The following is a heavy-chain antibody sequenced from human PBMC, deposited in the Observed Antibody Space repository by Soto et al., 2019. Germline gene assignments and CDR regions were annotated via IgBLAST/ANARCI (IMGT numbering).Heavy chain of an antibody. Sequence: ASVKVSCKASGYTFTSYAMHWVRQAPGQRLEWMGWINAGNGNTKYSQKFQGRVTITRDTSASTAYMELSSLRSEDTAVYYCARDRVPVASLSYYYYYGMDVWGQGTRVTVSS. D-gene: IGHD2-2*01. CDR1: GYTFTSYA. CDR2: INAGNGNT. CDR3: ARDRVPVASLSYYYYYGMDV. V-gene: IGHV1-3*01. J-gene: IGHJ6*02.